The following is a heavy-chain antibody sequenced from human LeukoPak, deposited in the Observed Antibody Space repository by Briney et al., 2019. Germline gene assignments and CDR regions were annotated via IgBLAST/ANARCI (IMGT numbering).Heavy chain of an antibody. J-gene: IGHJ4*02. CDR3: AKDRYYDSSGYYENYFDY. CDR2: IRYDGSNK. D-gene: IGHD3-22*01. CDR1: GFTFSSYG. Sequence: PGGSLRLSCAASGFTFSSYGMHWVRQAPGKGLEWVAFIRYDGSNKYYADSVKGRFTISRDNSKNTLYLQMNSLRAEDRAVYYCAKDRYYDSSGYYENYFDYWGQGTLVTVSS. V-gene: IGHV3-30*02.